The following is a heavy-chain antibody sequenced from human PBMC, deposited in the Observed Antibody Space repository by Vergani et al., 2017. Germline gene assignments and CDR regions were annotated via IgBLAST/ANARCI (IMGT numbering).Heavy chain of an antibody. CDR3: AREPYNNPFDY. V-gene: IGHV4-30-2*01. Sequence: QLQLQESGSGLVKPSQTLSLTCAVSGDSITNGGFSWNWIRQPPGKGPEWIGYIFPSGNSDYNPSLKNRVSISLDKSKNQFSLRLSSLAATDTAVYYCAREPYNNPFDYWGQGTLVTVSS. D-gene: IGHD1-14*01. CDR2: IFPSGNS. CDR1: GDSITNGGFS. J-gene: IGHJ4*02.